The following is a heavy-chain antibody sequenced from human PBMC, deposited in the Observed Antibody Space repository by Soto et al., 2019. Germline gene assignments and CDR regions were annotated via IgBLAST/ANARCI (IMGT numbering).Heavy chain of an antibody. J-gene: IGHJ4*02. V-gene: IGHV1-2*02. Sequence: QVHLVQSGAEVKKPGASVKVSCKASGYIFPGYYIYWVRQAPGQGLEWLGFINPNSGGTDYAQKLQGGVTMTRDTSISTAYMELNGLKSDDTAVYYCARVSGDGYRALDYWGQGTRVTVSP. CDR3: ARVSGDGYRALDY. CDR1: GYIFPGYY. D-gene: IGHD5-12*01. CDR2: INPNSGGT.